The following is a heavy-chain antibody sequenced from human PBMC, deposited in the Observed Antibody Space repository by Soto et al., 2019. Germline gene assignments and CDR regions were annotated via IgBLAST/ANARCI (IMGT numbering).Heavy chain of an antibody. D-gene: IGHD3-3*01. J-gene: IGHJ4*02. CDR1: GFTFSSYG. V-gene: IGHV3-30*18. CDR3: AKEHKFLEWLFYGY. CDR2: ISYDGSNK. Sequence: HPGGSLRLSCAASGFTFSSYGMHWVRQAPGKGLEWVAVISYDGSNKYYADSVKGRFTISRDNSKNTLYLQMNSLRAEDTAVYYCAKEHKFLEWLFYGYWGQGTLVTVSS.